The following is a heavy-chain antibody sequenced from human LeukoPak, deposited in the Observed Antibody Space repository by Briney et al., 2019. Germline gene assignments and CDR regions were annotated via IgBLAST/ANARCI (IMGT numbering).Heavy chain of an antibody. J-gene: IGHJ6*02. D-gene: IGHD3-10*01. Sequence: PSETLSLTCTVSGGSISSGGYYWIWIRHHPGKGLEWIGYIYYSGSTYYNPSLKSRVTISVDTSKNQISLKLSSVTAADTAVYYCARDKGLLWFGGVPPNYYYGMDVWGQGPTITVSS. CDR1: GGSISSGGYY. CDR2: IYYSGST. CDR3: ARDKGLLWFGGVPPNYYYGMDV. V-gene: IGHV4-31*03.